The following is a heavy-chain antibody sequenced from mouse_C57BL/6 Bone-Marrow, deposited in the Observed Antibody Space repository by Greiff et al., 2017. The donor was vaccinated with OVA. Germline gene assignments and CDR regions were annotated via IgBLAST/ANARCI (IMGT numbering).Heavy chain of an antibody. CDR1: GFSLTSYG. D-gene: IGHD1-1*01. J-gene: IGHJ4*01. V-gene: IGHV2-5*01. CDR2: IWRGGST. CDR3: AIPYYYGSSSYYAMDY. Sequence: VQRVESGPGLVQPSQSLSITCTVSGFSLTSYGVHWVRQSPGKGLEWLGVIWRGGSTDYNAAFMSRLSITKDNSKSQVFFKMNSLQADDTAIYYCAIPYYYGSSSYYAMDYWGQGTSVTVSS.